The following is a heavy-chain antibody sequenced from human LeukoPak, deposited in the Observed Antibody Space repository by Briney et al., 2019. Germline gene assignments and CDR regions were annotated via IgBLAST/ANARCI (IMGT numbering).Heavy chain of an antibody. CDR2: INPNSGDT. D-gene: IGHD1-14*01. CDR1: GYTFTGSY. Sequence: GASVKVSCKASGYTFTGSYIHWVRQAPGQGLEWMGRINPNSGDTNYAQKFQGRVTMTRDTSISTAYMELSRLRSDDTAVYYCARPPLRRNDAFDIWGQGTMVTVSS. J-gene: IGHJ3*02. CDR3: ARPPLRRNDAFDI. V-gene: IGHV1-2*06.